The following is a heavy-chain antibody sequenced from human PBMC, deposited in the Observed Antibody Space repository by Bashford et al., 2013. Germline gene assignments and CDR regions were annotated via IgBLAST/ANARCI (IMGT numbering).Heavy chain of an antibody. Sequence: WVRPDARERPGSGWGRIDPSDSTTTYRPSLHGRVTLSVDKLSSTAYLHWTSLRAEDTAVYYCAKDARIGTLDYYYGLDVWGQGTTVTVSS. V-gene: IGHV5-10-1*01. D-gene: IGHD1-1*01. J-gene: IGHJ6*02. CDR3: AKDARIGTLDYYYGLDV. CDR2: IDPSDSTT.